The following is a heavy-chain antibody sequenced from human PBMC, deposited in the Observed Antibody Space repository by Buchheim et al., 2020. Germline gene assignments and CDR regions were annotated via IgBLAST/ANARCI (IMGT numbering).Heavy chain of an antibody. J-gene: IGHJ4*02. Sequence: EVQLEESGGGLVQPGGSLRLSCAASGFTLRTYWMHWVRQAPGKGLEWVSRINEDGSFINYADSVKGRFTISRDNAENTLSLQMTSLRVEDTAMYYCARDLSGSQDYWGQGTL. CDR2: INEDGSFI. V-gene: IGHV3-74*01. CDR3: ARDLSGSQDY. CDR1: GFTLRTYW. D-gene: IGHD1-26*01.